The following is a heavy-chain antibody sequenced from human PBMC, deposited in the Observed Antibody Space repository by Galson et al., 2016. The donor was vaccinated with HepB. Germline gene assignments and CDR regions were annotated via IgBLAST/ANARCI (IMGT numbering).Heavy chain of an antibody. J-gene: IGHJ3*01. Sequence: LRLSCAASGFTFTNYGMNWLRQAPGKGLEWVAYISNDGSKRYFADSVKGRFTIPRDNSKNTLFLHMSSLRAEDTAVYYCAKRDLLWFGDPNAFDVWGQGTMVTVSS. D-gene: IGHD3-10*01. V-gene: IGHV3-30*18. CDR1: GFTFTNYG. CDR3: AKRDLLWFGDPNAFDV. CDR2: ISNDGSKR.